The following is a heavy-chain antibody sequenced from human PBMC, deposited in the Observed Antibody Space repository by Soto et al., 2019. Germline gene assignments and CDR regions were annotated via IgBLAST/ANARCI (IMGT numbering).Heavy chain of an antibody. D-gene: IGHD6-6*01. J-gene: IGHJ4*02. CDR2: ISGSGGST. Sequence: EVQLLESGGGLVQPGGSLRLSCAASGFTFSSYAMSWVRHAPGKGLERVSAISGSGGSTYYADSVKGRVAISRPTSKNTLFLQINTLRAEDTAVYYCAKDRGYSSSGLAYCGQGTLVTVSS. V-gene: IGHV3-23*01. CDR3: AKDRGYSSSGLAY. CDR1: GFTFSSYA.